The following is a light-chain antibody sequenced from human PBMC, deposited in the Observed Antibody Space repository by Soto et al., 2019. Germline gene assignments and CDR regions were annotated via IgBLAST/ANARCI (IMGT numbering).Light chain of an antibody. J-gene: IGLJ1*01. CDR2: EGS. CDR1: SNDVGSYNL. CDR3: CSYAGSSSFYV. V-gene: IGLV2-23*01. Sequence: QSVLTQPASVSGSPGQSITISCTGTSNDVGSYNLVSWYQQHPGKAPKLMIYEGSKRPSGVSNRFSGSKSGNTASLTISGLQAEDEADYFCCSYAGSSSFYVFGTGTKGTVL.